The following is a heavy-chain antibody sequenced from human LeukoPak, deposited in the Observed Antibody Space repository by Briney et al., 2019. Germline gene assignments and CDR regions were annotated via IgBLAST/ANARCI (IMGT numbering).Heavy chain of an antibody. D-gene: IGHD7-27*01. V-gene: IGHV3-53*01. J-gene: IGHJ4*02. CDR1: GFTVRSDD. Sequence: GGSLRLSCAAFGFTVRSDDMNWVRQAPGKGLEWVSILDSDGSPSYADSVKGRFTISRDNSKNTLDLQMNSLRAEDTAVHYCTKDQDFRLGSMDHWGQGTLVTVSS. CDR3: TKDQDFRLGSMDH. CDR2: LDSDGSP.